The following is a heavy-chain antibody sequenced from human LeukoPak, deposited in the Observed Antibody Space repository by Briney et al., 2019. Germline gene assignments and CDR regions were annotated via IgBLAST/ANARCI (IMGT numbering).Heavy chain of an antibody. CDR3: VRGLYGLGWAY. CDR1: IFSLSSYN. CDR2: VSCDSATT. J-gene: IGHJ4*02. D-gene: IGHD3-10*01. Sequence: RGSLRPSCSASIFSLSSYNMHWVRQAPPQGMEFVGGVSCDSATTTYADSARDRLTISRYNSKNTLSLQMRSLRAEETAIFDCVRGLYGLGWAYWGPGTLVTVSS. V-gene: IGHV3-64D*06.